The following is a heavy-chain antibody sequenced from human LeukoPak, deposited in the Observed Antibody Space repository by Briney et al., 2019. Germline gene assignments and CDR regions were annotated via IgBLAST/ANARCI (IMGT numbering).Heavy chain of an antibody. Sequence: GESLKISCKGSGYSFTSYWIGWVRQMPGKGLEWMGIIYPGDSDTRYSPSFQGQVTISADKSISTAYLQWSSLKASATAMYYCARQPDTAMVTRYYYGMDVWGQGTTVTVSS. CDR3: ARQPDTAMVTRYYYGMDV. CDR1: GYSFTSYW. CDR2: IYPGDSDT. J-gene: IGHJ6*02. D-gene: IGHD5-18*01. V-gene: IGHV5-51*01.